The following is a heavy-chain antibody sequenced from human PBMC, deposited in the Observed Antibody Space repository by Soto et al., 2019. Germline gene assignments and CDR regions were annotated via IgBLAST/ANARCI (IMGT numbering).Heavy chain of an antibody. D-gene: IGHD2-2*01. J-gene: IGHJ5*02. CDR1: GYTFTSYA. V-gene: IGHV1-18*01. CDR3: ARDRRRYCSSTSCYVGGTFDP. CDR2: ISAYNGNT. Sequence: AAVKVSCKASGYTFTSYAMNWVRQAPGQRLEWMGWISAYNGNTNYAQKLQGRVTMTTDTSTSTAYMELRSLRSDDTAVYYCARDRRRYCSSTSCYVGGTFDPWGQGTLVTVSS.